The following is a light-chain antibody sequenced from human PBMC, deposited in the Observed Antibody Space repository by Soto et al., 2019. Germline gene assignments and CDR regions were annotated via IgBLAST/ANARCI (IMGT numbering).Light chain of an antibody. CDR3: QQSYITPYT. CDR2: AAS. Sequence: DIQMTQSPSSLPASVGDTVTITCRASQSISVHLNWYQQKPGKVPKLLLYAASNLQSGVPLRFSGSGSETDFALTISSLQPEDFATYYCQQSYITPYTFGQGTKLEIK. V-gene: IGKV1-39*01. CDR1: QSISVH. J-gene: IGKJ2*01.